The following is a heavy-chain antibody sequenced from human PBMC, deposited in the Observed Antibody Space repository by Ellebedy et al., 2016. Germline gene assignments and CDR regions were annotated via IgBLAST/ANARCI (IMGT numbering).Heavy chain of an antibody. V-gene: IGHV3-30-3*01. J-gene: IGHJ6*03. D-gene: IGHD1-26*01. Sequence: GESLKISXAASGFTFSSYAMHWVRQAPGKGLEWVAVISYDGSNKYYADSVKGRFTISRDNSKNTLYLQMNSLRAEDTAVYYCARVWVDYYYYMDVWGKGTTVTVSS. CDR1: GFTFSSYA. CDR2: ISYDGSNK. CDR3: ARVWVDYYYYMDV.